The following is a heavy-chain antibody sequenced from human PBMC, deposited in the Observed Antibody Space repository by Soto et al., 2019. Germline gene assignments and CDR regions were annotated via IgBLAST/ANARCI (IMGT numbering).Heavy chain of an antibody. CDR3: ARTFYYGSGTSDY. J-gene: IGHJ4*02. Sequence: SETLSLTCTVSGGSISSGGYYWSWIRQHPGTGLEWIGYISYSGSTYYNPSLKSRVTISVDTSRSQFSLKLSSVTAADTAVYYCARTFYYGSGTSDYWGQGTLVTVSS. D-gene: IGHD3-10*01. CDR1: GGSISSGGYY. V-gene: IGHV4-31*03. CDR2: ISYSGST.